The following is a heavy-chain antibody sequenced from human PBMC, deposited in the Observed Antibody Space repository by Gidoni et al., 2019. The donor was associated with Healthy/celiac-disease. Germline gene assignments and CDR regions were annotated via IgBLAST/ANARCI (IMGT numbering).Heavy chain of an antibody. CDR1: GFTFSSYW. V-gene: IGHV3-7*01. Sequence: EVQLVESGGGLVQPGGSLRLSCAASGFTFSSYWMSWVSQAPEKGLEWVATLKQDGSERYYVDSVKGRFTISRDNAKNSLFLEKSSLRAEDTAAYYCARVTPCETATRQRYFDYWGQGALVTVSS. D-gene: IGHD1-1*01. CDR2: LKQDGSER. J-gene: IGHJ4*02. CDR3: ARVTPCETATRQRYFDY.